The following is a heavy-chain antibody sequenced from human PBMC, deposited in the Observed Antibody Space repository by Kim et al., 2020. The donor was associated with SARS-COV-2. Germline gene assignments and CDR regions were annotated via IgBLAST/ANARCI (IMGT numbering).Heavy chain of an antibody. D-gene: IGHD6-19*01. CDR1: GGSFSGYY. Sequence: SETLSLTCAVYGGSFSGYYWSWIRQPPGKGLEWIGEINHSGSTNYNPSLKSRVTISVDTSKNQFSLKLSSVTAADTAVYYCARVSPGLISGWQHGWFDPWGQGTLVTVSS. V-gene: IGHV4-34*01. CDR2: INHSGST. CDR3: ARVSPGLISGWQHGWFDP. J-gene: IGHJ5*02.